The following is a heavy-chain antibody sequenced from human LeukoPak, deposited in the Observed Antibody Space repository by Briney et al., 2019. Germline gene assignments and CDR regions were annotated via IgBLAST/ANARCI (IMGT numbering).Heavy chain of an antibody. CDR1: GGSISSYY. CDR3: AISYSSSWYDY. J-gene: IGHJ4*02. D-gene: IGHD6-13*01. CDR2: IYYSGST. V-gene: IGHV4-59*01. Sequence: PSETLSLTCTVSGGSISSYYWSWIRQPPGKGLEWIGYIYYSGSTNYNPSLKSRVTISVDTSKNQFSLKLSSVTAADTAVYYCAISYSSSWYDYWGQGTLVTVSS.